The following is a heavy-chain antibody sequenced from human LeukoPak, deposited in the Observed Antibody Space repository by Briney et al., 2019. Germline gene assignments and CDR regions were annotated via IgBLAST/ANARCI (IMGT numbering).Heavy chain of an antibody. CDR3: ASWSYYDSSGYTRAFDI. V-gene: IGHV3-30*03. CDR1: GFTFSSYG. CDR2: ISYDGSNK. Sequence: GRSLRPSCAASGFTFSSYGMHWVRQAPGKGLEWVAVISYDGSNKYYADSVKGRFTISRDNSKNTLYLQMNSLRAEDTAVYYCASWSYYDSSGYTRAFDIWGQGTMVTVSS. J-gene: IGHJ3*02. D-gene: IGHD3-22*01.